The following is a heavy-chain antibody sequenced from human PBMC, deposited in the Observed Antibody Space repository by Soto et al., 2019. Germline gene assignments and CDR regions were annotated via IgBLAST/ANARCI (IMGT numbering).Heavy chain of an antibody. J-gene: IGHJ3*02. CDR2: INHSGST. CDR3: ARSWYDAFDI. CDR1: VASFPGYY. D-gene: IGHD2-15*01. V-gene: IGHV4-34*01. Sequence: PSDTLSLTCAFYVASFPGYYWSWIRQPPGKGLEWIGEINHSGSTNYNPSLKSRVTISVDTSKNQFSLKLSSVTAADTAVYYCARSWYDAFDIWGQGTMVT.